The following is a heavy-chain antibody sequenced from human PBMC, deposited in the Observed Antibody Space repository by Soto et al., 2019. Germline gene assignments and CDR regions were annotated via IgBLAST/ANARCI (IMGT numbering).Heavy chain of an antibody. CDR2: LYWDDAK. CDR3: AHSKTSGMRYYFDY. Sequence: QITLKESGPTLVKPTQTLTLTCTFSGFSLSTTRVGVCWLRQPPGEALEWLARLYWDDAKLYSPSLKRRLTITKDTSKNQVVLTLTNMDPVDTATYYCAHSKTSGMRYYFDYWGQGTLVTVSS. V-gene: IGHV2-5*02. J-gene: IGHJ4*02. CDR1: GFSLSTTRVG.